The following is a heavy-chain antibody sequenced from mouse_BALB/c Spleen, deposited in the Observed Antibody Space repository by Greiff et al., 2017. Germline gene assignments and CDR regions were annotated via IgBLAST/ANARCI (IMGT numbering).Heavy chain of an antibody. CDR1: GFTFSSYT. V-gene: IGHV5-12-2*01. Sequence: EVQGVESGGGLVQPGGSLKLSCAASGFTFSSYTMSWVRQTPEKRLEWVAYISNGGGSTYYPDTVKGRFTISRDNAKNTLYLQMSSLKSEDTAMYYCARLGYGAMDYWGQGTSVTVSS. CDR3: ARLGYGAMDY. J-gene: IGHJ4*01. D-gene: IGHD1-2*01. CDR2: ISNGGGST.